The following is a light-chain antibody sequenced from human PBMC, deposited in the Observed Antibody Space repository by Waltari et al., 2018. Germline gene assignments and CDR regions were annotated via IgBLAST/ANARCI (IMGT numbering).Light chain of an antibody. Sequence: ANQLTQSPSSLSASVGDRVTITCRATQAVNSALAWYQHQAGNTPNLLVYYAETLQSGVPSRFSGGGSGTQWTLTISSLQPADVGIYYCQQFNDYPWTFGQGTKVEI. CDR2: YAE. CDR3: QQFNDYPWT. V-gene: IGKV1D-13*01. CDR1: QAVNSA. J-gene: IGKJ1*01.